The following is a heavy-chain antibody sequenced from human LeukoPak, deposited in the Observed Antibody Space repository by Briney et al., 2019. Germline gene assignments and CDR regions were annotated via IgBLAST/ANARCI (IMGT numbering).Heavy chain of an antibody. CDR3: SIQGSIVWHWGLGY. D-gene: IGHD7-27*01. J-gene: IGHJ4*02. CDR1: GYLFTDYW. CDR2: ISPGDSDT. Sequence: GESLKISCKGSGYLFTDYWIGWVRQTPGKGLEWMGIISPGDSDTRYSPSFQGQVIISVDKSINTAYLQWSSLKASDTAMYYCSIQGSIVWHWGLGYWGRGTLVTVSA. V-gene: IGHV5-51*01.